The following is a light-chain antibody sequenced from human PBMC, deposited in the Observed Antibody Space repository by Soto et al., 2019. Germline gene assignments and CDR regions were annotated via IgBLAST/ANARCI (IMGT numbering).Light chain of an antibody. Sequence: QPVLTQSPSASASLGASVKLTCTLSSGHSRYAIAWHQQQPEKGPRYLMKLNSDGSHTKGDGIPDRFSGSSSGAERYLTIASLQSEDDADYYCQTWGTGIRVFGGGTQLTVL. CDR2: LNSDGSH. J-gene: IGLJ3*02. CDR1: SGHSRYA. V-gene: IGLV4-69*01. CDR3: QTWGTGIRV.